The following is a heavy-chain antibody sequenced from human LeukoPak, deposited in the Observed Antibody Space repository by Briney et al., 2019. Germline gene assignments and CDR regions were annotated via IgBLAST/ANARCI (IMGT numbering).Heavy chain of an antibody. CDR1: GGSISSYY. J-gene: IGHJ1*01. Sequence: SETLSLTCTVSGGSISSYYWSWIRQPPGKGLEWIGYIYYSGSTNYNPTLKSRVTISVDTSKNQFSLKLSSVTAADTAVYYCAKQAAAIEYFQHWGQGTLVTVSS. CDR2: IYYSGST. CDR3: AKQAAAIEYFQH. V-gene: IGHV4-59*01. D-gene: IGHD2-2*01.